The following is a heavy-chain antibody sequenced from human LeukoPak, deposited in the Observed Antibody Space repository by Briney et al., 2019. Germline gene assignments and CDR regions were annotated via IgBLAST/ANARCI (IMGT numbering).Heavy chain of an antibody. V-gene: IGHV3-30*18. D-gene: IGHD5-18*01. CDR3: AKEDYAGYSYGYFSYYYYGMDV. CDR1: GFTFSSYG. CDR2: ISYDGSNK. J-gene: IGHJ6*02. Sequence: GGSLRLSCAASGFTFSSYGMHWVRQAPGKGLERVAVISYDGSNKYYADSVKGRFTISRDNSKNTLYLQMNSLRAEDTAVYYCAKEDYAGYSYGYFSYYYYGMDVWGQGTTVTVSS.